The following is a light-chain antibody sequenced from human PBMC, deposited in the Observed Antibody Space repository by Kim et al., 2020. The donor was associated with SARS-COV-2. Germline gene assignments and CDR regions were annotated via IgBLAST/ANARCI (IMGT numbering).Light chain of an antibody. CDR3: CSYAGSPPYV. Sequence: QSALTQPRSVSGSPGQSVTISCTGTSSDVGGYNYVSWYQQHLGKAPKLMIYDVTERPSGVPDRFSGSKSGNTASLTISGLQAEDEADYYCCSYAGSPPYVFGTGTKVTVL. V-gene: IGLV2-11*01. J-gene: IGLJ1*01. CDR1: SSDVGGYNY. CDR2: DVT.